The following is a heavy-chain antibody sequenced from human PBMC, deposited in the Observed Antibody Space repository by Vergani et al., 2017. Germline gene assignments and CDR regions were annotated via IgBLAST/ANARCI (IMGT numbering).Heavy chain of an antibody. CDR2: VDPEDGET. CDR1: GYTFTDHY. D-gene: IGHD4-17*01. V-gene: IGHV1-69-2*01. J-gene: IGHJ6*02. Sequence: EVQLVQSGAEVKKPGATMKISCKVSGYTFTDHYMHWVKQAPGKGLEWMGLVDPEDGETIYAGKFKGRVTIAADTSTDTAHLELSSLISEDTAVYYCATPQTVTTGGMEVWGQGTTVIVSS. CDR3: ATPQTVTTGGMEV.